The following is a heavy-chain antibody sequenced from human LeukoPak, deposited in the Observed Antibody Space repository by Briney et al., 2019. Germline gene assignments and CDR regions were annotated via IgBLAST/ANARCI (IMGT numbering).Heavy chain of an antibody. D-gene: IGHD3-10*01. CDR3: ARDLGAITGFDY. Sequence: SVKVSCKASGGTFSSYAISWVRQAPGQGLEWMGRIIPILGIANYAQKFQGRVTITADKSTSTAYMELSSLRSEDMAVYYCARDLGAITGFDYWGQGTLVTVSS. V-gene: IGHV1-69*04. J-gene: IGHJ4*02. CDR1: GGTFSSYA. CDR2: IIPILGIA.